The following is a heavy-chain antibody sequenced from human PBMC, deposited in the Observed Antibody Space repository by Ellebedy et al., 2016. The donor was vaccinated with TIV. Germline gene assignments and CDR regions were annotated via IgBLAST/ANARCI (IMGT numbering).Heavy chain of an antibody. J-gene: IGHJ6*02. CDR2: IDPSDSYT. CDR1: GYRFTSYW. CDR3: AKHPIGGPRQRDYYYAMDV. Sequence: GESLKISCRGSGYRFTSYWINWVRQVSGKGLEWMGRIDPSDSYTDYSPSFQGHVTISADKSINTAYLQWSSLKASDTAMHYCAKHPIGGPRQRDYYYAMDVWGQGTTVTVSS. D-gene: IGHD1-26*01. V-gene: IGHV5-10-1*01.